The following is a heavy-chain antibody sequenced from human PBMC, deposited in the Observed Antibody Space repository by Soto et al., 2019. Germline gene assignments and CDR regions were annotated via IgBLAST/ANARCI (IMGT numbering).Heavy chain of an antibody. D-gene: IGHD4-17*01. Sequence: GGSLRLSCAASGFTFSSYGMHWVRQAPGKGLEWVSVLSYDGSDKYFADSVKGRFTISRDNSKNTLYLQMNSLRAEDTAVYYCAKDRDSGGASYDFDYWGQGTLVTVSS. CDR2: LSYDGSDK. CDR3: AKDRDSGGASYDFDY. V-gene: IGHV3-30*18. J-gene: IGHJ4*02. CDR1: GFTFSSYG.